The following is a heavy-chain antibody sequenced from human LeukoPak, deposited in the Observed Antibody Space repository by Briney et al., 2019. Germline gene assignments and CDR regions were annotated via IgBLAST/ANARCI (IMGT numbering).Heavy chain of an antibody. Sequence: GASVKVSCKASGYTFTSYYMHWVRQAPGQGLEWMGIINPSGGRTSYTQKFQGRVTMTRDTSTSTVYMELSSLRSEDTAVYYCARDPSNSSGWKTWFDPWGQGTLVTVS. CDR2: INPSGGRT. V-gene: IGHV1-46*01. D-gene: IGHD6-19*01. CDR3: ARDPSNSSGWKTWFDP. J-gene: IGHJ5*02. CDR1: GYTFTSYY.